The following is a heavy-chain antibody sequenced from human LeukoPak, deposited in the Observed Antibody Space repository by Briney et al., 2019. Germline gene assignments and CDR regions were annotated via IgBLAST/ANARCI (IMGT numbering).Heavy chain of an antibody. Sequence: KPGGSLRLSCAASGFTFSSYSMNWVRQAPGKGLEWVSSISSSSSYIYYADSVKGRFTISRDNAKNSLYLQMNSLRAEDTAVYYCAKNFGSGRGVPYGMDVWGQGTTVTVAS. D-gene: IGHD3-10*01. CDR2: ISSSSSYI. CDR1: GFTFSSYS. J-gene: IGHJ6*02. CDR3: AKNFGSGRGVPYGMDV. V-gene: IGHV3-21*01.